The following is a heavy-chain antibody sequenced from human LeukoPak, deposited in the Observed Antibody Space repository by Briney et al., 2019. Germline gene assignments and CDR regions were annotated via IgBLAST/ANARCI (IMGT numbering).Heavy chain of an antibody. CDR3: ARHRRDVVLVPAARGFEC. V-gene: IGHV4-30-4*01. D-gene: IGHD2-2*01. CDR1: GGCISSGDYY. Sequence: PSETLSLTCTVSGGCISSGDYYWSWIRQPPGKGMERIGYIYYSGSTYYNPSLKSRVTISVDTSKNQFSLKLSSVTAADTAVYYCARHRRDVVLVPAARGFECWGQGTLVTVSS. CDR2: IYYSGST. J-gene: IGHJ4*02.